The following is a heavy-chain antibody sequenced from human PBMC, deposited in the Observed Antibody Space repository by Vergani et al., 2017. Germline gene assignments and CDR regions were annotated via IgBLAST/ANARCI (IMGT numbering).Heavy chain of an antibody. V-gene: IGHV5-51*01. CDR1: GYTFTNDW. Sequence: EVRLVQSGAVVKKSGASLKISCQASGYTFTNDWIGWVRQLPGGGFEWMGVIYPDDSVAKYSPSFQGRVTLSVDLSISTAYLHWKSLEASDSAMYYCARQSTFCGGDCFSVAVEDWGQGTMVTVSS. CDR2: IYPDDSVA. D-gene: IGHD2-21*02. CDR3: ARQSTFCGGDCFSVAVED. J-gene: IGHJ3*01.